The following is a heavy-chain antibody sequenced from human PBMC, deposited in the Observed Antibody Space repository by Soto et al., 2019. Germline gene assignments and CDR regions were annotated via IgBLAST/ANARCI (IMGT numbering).Heavy chain of an antibody. J-gene: IGHJ6*02. D-gene: IGHD2-2*01. CDR1: GFTFSSYS. CDR3: ARENCSSTSCYGWWYYYYGMDV. Sequence: VQLVESGGGLVKPGGSLRLSCAASGFTFSSYSMNWVRQAPGKGLEWVSSISSSSSYIYYADSVKGRFTISRDNAKNSLYLQMNSLRAEDTAVYYCARENCSSTSCYGWWYYYYGMDVWGQGTTVTVSS. V-gene: IGHV3-21*01. CDR2: ISSSSSYI.